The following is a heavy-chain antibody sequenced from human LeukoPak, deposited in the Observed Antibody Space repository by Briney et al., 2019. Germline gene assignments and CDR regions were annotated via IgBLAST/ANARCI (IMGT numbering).Heavy chain of an antibody. CDR3: ARGKGVQLWNFDY. Sequence: SETLSLTCTVSGYSISSGYYWGWIRQPPGKGLEWIGYIYYSGSTNYNPSLKSRVTISVDTSKNQFSLKLSSVTAADTAVYYCARGKGVQLWNFDYWGQGTLVTVSS. J-gene: IGHJ4*02. V-gene: IGHV4-61*01. CDR2: IYYSGST. D-gene: IGHD5-18*01. CDR1: GYSISSGYY.